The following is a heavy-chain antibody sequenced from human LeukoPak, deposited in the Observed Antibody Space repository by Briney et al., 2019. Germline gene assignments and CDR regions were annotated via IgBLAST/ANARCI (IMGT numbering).Heavy chain of an antibody. CDR2: INHSGST. D-gene: IGHD2-15*01. CDR3: ARRWPYCSGGSCYWYFDL. V-gene: IGHV4-34*01. CDR1: GGSFSGYY. J-gene: IGHJ2*01. Sequence: SETLSLTCAVYGGSFSGYYWSWIRQPPGKELEWIGEINHSGSTNFNPSLKSRVTISLDTSENQFSLKLSSVTAADTAVYYCARRWPYCSGGSCYWYFDLWGRGTLVTVSS.